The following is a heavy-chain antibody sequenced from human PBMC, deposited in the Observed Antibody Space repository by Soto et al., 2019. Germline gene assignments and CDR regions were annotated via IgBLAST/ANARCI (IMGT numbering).Heavy chain of an antibody. V-gene: IGHV3-21*01. Sequence: GGALRLSCEASGFTFSRGSMNWVRQVPGKGLGWVASISSASYEKWYADSVKGRFIISRDNAKNSLFLQMNTLRPEDSAIYYCARVAYWGPGTQVTVYS. CDR1: GFTFSRGS. J-gene: IGHJ4*02. CDR3: ARVAY. CDR2: ISSASYEK.